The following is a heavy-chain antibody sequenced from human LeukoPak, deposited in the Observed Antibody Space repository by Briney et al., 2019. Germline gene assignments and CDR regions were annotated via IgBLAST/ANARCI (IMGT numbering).Heavy chain of an antibody. D-gene: IGHD3-22*01. Sequence: GGSLRLSCAASGFTFSSYAMSWVRQAPGKGLEWVSAISGTGGNTFYTDSVTGRFTISRDNSKNTLYVQMNSLRAEDTAVYYCAKTGGYYDTSDLYRPDVFDIWGQGTVVTVSS. J-gene: IGHJ3*02. CDR3: AKTGGYYDTSDLYRPDVFDI. CDR2: ISGTGGNT. V-gene: IGHV3-23*01. CDR1: GFTFSSYA.